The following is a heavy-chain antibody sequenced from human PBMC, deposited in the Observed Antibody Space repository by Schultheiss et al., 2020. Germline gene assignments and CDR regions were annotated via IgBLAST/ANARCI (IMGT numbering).Heavy chain of an antibody. CDR3: AKDPPGSGWYSHY. D-gene: IGHD6-19*01. V-gene: IGHV3-74*01. Sequence: GGSLRLSCAASGFTFSNYWMHWVRQAPGTGLVWVSRIHSDGSRTSYADSVKGRFTISRDNAQNTLYLQMNSLRAEDTAVYYCAKDPPGSGWYSHYWGQGTLVTVSS. J-gene: IGHJ4*02. CDR1: GFTFSNYW. CDR2: IHSDGSRT.